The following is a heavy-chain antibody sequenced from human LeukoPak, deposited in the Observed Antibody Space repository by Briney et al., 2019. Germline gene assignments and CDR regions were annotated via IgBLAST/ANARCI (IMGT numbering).Heavy chain of an antibody. D-gene: IGHD4-23*01. CDR1: GGSISSYY. J-gene: IGHJ4*02. V-gene: IGHV4-4*07. CDR3: AKALVTTLINTYQIDF. Sequence: SETLSLTCTVSGGSISSYYWSWIRQPPGKGLEWIGRIYTSGSTNYNPSLKSRVTMSVDTSKNQFSLKLSSVTAADTAVYYCAKALVTTLINTYQIDFWGQGTLVTVSS. CDR2: IYTSGST.